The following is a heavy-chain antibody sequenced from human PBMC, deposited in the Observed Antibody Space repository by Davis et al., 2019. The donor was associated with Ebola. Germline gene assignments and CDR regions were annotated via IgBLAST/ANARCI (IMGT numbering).Heavy chain of an antibody. Sequence: ASVKVSCKASGYTFTNYGIAWVRQAPGQGLEWMGWISAYNGNKDYTQSLQGRVTMTTDSSTTTAYMELNSLRSDDTAVYYCAGNVGGLFDFWGQGTLVTVSS. CDR1: GYTFTNYG. CDR3: AGNVGGLFDF. V-gene: IGHV1-18*01. J-gene: IGHJ4*02. CDR2: ISAYNGNK. D-gene: IGHD2-15*01.